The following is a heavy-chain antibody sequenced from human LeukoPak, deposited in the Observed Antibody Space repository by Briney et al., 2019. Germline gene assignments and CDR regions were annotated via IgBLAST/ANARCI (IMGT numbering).Heavy chain of an antibody. CDR1: GFTFTTYE. V-gene: IGHV3-48*03. Sequence: PGGSLRLSCAASGFTFTTYEMNWVRQAPGKGLEWVSYISSGGLTIYYADSVKGRFTISRDNAKNSLYLQMNSLRAEDTAVYYCARDSSSSWGDLDYWGQGTLVTVSS. CDR2: ISSGGLTI. D-gene: IGHD6-13*01. J-gene: IGHJ4*02. CDR3: ARDSSSSWGDLDY.